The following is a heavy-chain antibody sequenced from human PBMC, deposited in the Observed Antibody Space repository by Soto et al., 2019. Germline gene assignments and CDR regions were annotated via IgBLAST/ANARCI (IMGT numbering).Heavy chain of an antibody. Sequence: QVQLVQSGPDVKKPGASVKVSCKASGYIFTSYGISWVRQAPGQGLEWMGWISAYNGNTNYAQRLQGRVLMTTDTTASTAYMELRSLRSDDTAVYYCARDRGLSGYAFDIWGQGTMVTVSS. CDR3: ARDRGLSGYAFDI. D-gene: IGHD3-22*01. CDR2: ISAYNGNT. J-gene: IGHJ3*02. CDR1: GYIFTSYG. V-gene: IGHV1-18*01.